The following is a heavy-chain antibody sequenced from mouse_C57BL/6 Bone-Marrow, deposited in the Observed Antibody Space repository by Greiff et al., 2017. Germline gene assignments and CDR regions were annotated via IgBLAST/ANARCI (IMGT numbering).Heavy chain of an antibody. CDR2: IDTEDGET. D-gene: IGHD1-1*01. J-gene: IGHJ4*01. CDR1: GFNITDYY. Sequence: EVKLVEPGAELVKPGASVKLSCTASGFNITDYYMHWVKQRTEQGLEWIGMIDTEDGETKYAPKFQGKATITADTSSNTAYLQRSSLTAEDAAVYYGAGLPPVEGDYAMCYWGQGTSVTVSS. CDR3: AGLPPVEGDYAMCY. V-gene: IGHV14-2*01.